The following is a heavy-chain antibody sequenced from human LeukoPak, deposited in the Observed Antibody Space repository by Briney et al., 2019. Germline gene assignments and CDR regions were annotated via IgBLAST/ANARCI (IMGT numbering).Heavy chain of an antibody. CDR1: GLTFSDYY. CDR3: ARDRVVVVPAAIDAGYYMDV. J-gene: IGHJ6*03. Sequence: PGGSLRLSCAASGLTFSDYYMSWIRQAPGKGLEWVSYISSSGSTIYYADSVKGRFTISRDNAKNSLYLQMNSLRAEDTAVYYCARDRVVVVPAAIDAGYYMDVWGKGTTVTVSS. CDR2: ISSSGSTI. D-gene: IGHD2-2*02. V-gene: IGHV3-11*01.